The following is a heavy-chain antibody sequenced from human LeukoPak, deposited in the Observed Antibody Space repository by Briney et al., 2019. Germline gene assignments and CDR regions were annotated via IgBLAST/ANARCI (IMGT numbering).Heavy chain of an antibody. V-gene: IGHV4-4*07. J-gene: IGHJ6*03. CDR2: IYTSGST. Sequence: SETLSLTCTVSGGSISSYYWSWIRQPAGKGLGWIGRIYTSGSTNYNPSLKSRVTMSVDTSKNQFSLKLSSVTAADTAVYYCARQSLYYYYMDVWGKGTTVTISS. D-gene: IGHD3-16*01. CDR3: ARQSLYYYYMDV. CDR1: GGSISSYY.